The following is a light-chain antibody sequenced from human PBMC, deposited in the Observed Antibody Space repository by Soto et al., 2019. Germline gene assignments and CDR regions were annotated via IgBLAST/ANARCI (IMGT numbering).Light chain of an antibody. J-gene: IGKJ4*01. CDR2: WAS. CDR3: QQYYSTPLT. Sequence: DIVMTQSPDSLAVSLGERATINCKSTQSVLYTSNNKNYLAWYQQKPGQPPKLLIYWASTRESGVPDRFSGSGSMTDFTLTISSLQAEDVAFYYCQQYYSTPLTFGGGTKVEIK. V-gene: IGKV4-1*01. CDR1: QSVLYTSNNKNY.